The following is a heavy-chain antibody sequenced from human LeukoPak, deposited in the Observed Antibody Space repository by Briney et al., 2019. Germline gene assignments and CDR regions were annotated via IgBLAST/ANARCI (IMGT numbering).Heavy chain of an antibody. CDR3: VRDTLIVVVPAATFDY. Sequence: PSETLSLTCTVSGGSISSSSYYWGWIRQPPGKGLEWIGSIYYSGSTYYNPSLKSRVTISVDTSKNQFSLKLSSVTAADTAVYYCVRDTLIVVVPAATFDYWGQGTLVTVYS. D-gene: IGHD2-2*01. CDR1: GGSISSSSYY. V-gene: IGHV4-39*07. CDR2: IYYSGST. J-gene: IGHJ4*02.